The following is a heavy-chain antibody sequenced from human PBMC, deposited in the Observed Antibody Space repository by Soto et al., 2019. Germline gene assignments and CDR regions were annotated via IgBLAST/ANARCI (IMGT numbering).Heavy chain of an antibody. CDR2: ISYDGGLQ. J-gene: IGHJ4*02. D-gene: IGHD5-18*01. Sequence: QAHLVESGGGVVQPGRSLRLSCVASGFTFTSYDMHWVRQAPGTRLEWVAVISYDGGLQHYADSVKGRFTISRDNSKNMVLLQMNSLRAEDTAVYYCVSDRGYGHASVPYSWGQGTLVSVSS. V-gene: IGHV3-30*03. CDR3: VSDRGYGHASVPYS. CDR1: GFTFTSYD.